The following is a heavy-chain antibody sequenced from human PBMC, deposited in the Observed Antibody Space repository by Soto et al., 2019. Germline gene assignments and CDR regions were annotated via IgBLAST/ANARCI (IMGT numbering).Heavy chain of an antibody. Sequence: AGSLRLSCAASAFTFSSYSMNWVRQAPGKGLEWVSSISSSSSYTYYADSVKGRFTISRDNAKNSRYLQMNSLRAEDTAVYYCARDWLDSTSNYYGMDVWGQGTTVTVSS. V-gene: IGHV3-21*01. D-gene: IGHD2-2*01. CDR2: ISSSSSYT. J-gene: IGHJ6*02. CDR3: ARDWLDSTSNYYGMDV. CDR1: AFTFSSYS.